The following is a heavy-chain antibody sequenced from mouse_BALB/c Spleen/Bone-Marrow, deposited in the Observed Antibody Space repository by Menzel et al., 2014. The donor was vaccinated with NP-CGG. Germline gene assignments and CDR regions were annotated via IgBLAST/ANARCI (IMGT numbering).Heavy chain of an antibody. J-gene: IGHJ3*01. V-gene: IGHV7-3*02. CDR1: GFTFTDNY. Sequence: EVKVVESGGGLVQPGGSLRLSCATSGFTFTDNYMTWVRQPPGKALEWLGFIRNKANGYTTEYSASVKGRFTISRDNSQSILYLQMNTPRAEDSATYYCARDSDWFAYWGQGTLVTVSA. CDR2: IRNKANGYTT. CDR3: ARDSDWFAY.